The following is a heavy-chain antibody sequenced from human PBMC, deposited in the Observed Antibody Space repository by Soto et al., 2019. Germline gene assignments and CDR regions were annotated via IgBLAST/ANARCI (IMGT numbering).Heavy chain of an antibody. V-gene: IGHV3-21*01. CDR1: GFTFSSYS. Sequence: PGGSLRLSCAASGFTFSSYSMNWVRQAPGKGLEWVSSISSSSSYIYYADSVKGRFTISRDNAKNSLYLQMNSLRAEDTAVYYCARDRRGGQRFYYYYYGMDVWGQGTTVTVSS. CDR2: ISSSSSYI. J-gene: IGHJ6*02. CDR3: ARDRRGGQRFYYYYYGMDV. D-gene: IGHD2-2*01.